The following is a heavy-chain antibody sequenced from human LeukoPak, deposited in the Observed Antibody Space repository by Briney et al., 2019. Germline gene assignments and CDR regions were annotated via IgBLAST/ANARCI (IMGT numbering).Heavy chain of an antibody. J-gene: IGHJ5*02. CDR2: MNPNSGNT. Sequence: ASVKVSCKASGYTFTSYDINWVRQATGQGLEWMGWMNPNSGNTGYAQKFQGRVTITRNTSISTAYMELSSLRSEDTAVYYCARGRRRSPDARWFDPWGQGTLVTVSS. D-gene: IGHD1-14*01. CDR1: GYTFTSYD. V-gene: IGHV1-8*03. CDR3: ARGRRRSPDARWFDP.